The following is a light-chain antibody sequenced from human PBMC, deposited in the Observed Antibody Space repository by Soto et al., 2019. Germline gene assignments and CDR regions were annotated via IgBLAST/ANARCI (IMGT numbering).Light chain of an antibody. CDR3: QQYYSTPVT. J-gene: IGKJ4*01. CDR1: QSILFSSNNKNY. CDR2: WAS. Sequence: DIVMTQSPESLAVSLGERATINCKSSQSILFSSNNKNYLTWYQQKPGQPPKPLIYWASTRESGVPDRFSGSGSGTDFTLTISSLQAEDVAVYYCQQYYSTPVTFGGGTKVEIK. V-gene: IGKV4-1*01.